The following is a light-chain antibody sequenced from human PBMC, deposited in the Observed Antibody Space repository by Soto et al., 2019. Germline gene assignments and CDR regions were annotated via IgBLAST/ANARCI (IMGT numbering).Light chain of an antibody. CDR2: SNN. V-gene: IGLV1-44*01. CDR1: SSNIGSNT. J-gene: IGLJ1*01. CDR3: AAWDDSLNGAV. Sequence: QSVLTQPPSASGTSGQRATISCSGSSSNIGSNTVNWYQQLPGTAPKLLIYSNNQRPSGVPDRFSGSKSGTSASLAISGLQSEDEADYYCAAWDDSLNGAVFGTGTRSPS.